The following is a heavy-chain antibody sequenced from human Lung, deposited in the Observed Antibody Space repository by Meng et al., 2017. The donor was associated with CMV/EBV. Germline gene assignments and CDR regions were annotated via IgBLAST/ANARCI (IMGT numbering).Heavy chain of an antibody. CDR3: ARVGGCSGGGCYHRLFDY. CDR1: GGSISSGDYY. CDR2: IYYTGST. J-gene: IGHJ4*02. Sequence: LQESGPGPVKPSQPLSLTCTVSGGSISSGDYYWSWIRQPPGKGLEWIGYIYYTGSTYYNPSLKSRVIISVDTSKNQFSLKLNSVTAADTAVYYCARVGGCSGGGCYHRLFDYWGQGTLVTVSS. D-gene: IGHD2-15*01. V-gene: IGHV4-30-4*01.